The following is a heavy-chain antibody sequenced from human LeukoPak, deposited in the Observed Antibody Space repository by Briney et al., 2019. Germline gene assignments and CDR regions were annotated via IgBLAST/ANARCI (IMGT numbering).Heavy chain of an antibody. D-gene: IGHD3-3*01. CDR2: IYTSGST. CDR1: GGSISSYY. Sequence: SETLSLTCTVSGGSISSYYWSWIRQPAGKGLEWIGRIYTSGSTNYNPSLKSRVTISVDKSKNQFSLKLSSVTAADTAVYYCARLRFLEWLLSGNWFDPWGQGTLVTVSS. J-gene: IGHJ5*02. CDR3: ARLRFLEWLLSGNWFDP. V-gene: IGHV4-4*07.